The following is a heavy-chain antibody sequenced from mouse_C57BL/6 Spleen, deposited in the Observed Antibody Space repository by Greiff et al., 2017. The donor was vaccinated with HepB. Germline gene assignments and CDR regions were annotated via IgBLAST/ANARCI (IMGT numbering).Heavy chain of an antibody. CDR3: VYYYGSRLYFDY. J-gene: IGHJ2*01. V-gene: IGHV1-53*01. D-gene: IGHD1-1*01. Sequence: QVHVKQPGTELVKPGASVKLSCKASGYTFTSYWMHWVKQRPGQGLEWIGNINPSNGGTNYNEKFKSKATLTVDKSSSTAYMQLSSLTSEDSAVYYCVYYYGSRLYFDYWGQGTTLTVSS. CDR2: INPSNGGT. CDR1: GYTFTSYW.